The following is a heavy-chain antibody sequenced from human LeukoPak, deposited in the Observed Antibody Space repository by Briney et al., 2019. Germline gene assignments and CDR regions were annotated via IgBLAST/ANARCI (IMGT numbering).Heavy chain of an antibody. CDR3: ARTRIAGWGHSGPGGTPYYFDY. V-gene: IGHV4-59*01. CDR1: GGSISSYY. CDR2: IYYSGST. D-gene: IGHD6-13*01. J-gene: IGHJ4*02. Sequence: SETLSLTCTVSGGSISSYYWSWIRQPPGKGLEWIGYIYYSGSTNYNPSLKSRVTISVDTSKNQFSLKLSSVTAADTAVYYCARTRIAGWGHSGPGGTPYYFDYWGQGTLVTVSS.